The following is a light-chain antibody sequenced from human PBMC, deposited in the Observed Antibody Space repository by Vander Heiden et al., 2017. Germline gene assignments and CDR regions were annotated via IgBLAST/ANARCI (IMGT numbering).Light chain of an antibody. CDR2: DAS. Sequence: DIQMTQSPSSLSASVGDRVTITCQASQDISNYLNWYQQKPGKAPKLLIYDASNLGTGVPSRFSGSGSGTDFTFTINSLQPEDIATYYCQQYENLPITFGQGTRLEIK. J-gene: IGKJ5*01. CDR1: QDISNY. CDR3: QQYENLPIT. V-gene: IGKV1-33*01.